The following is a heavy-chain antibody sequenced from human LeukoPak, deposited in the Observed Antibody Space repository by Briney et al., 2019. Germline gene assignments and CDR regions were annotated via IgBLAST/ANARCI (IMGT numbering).Heavy chain of an antibody. D-gene: IGHD6-13*01. Sequence: GASVKVSCKVSGYTLTELSMHWVRQAPGKGLEWMGGCDPEDGETIYAQKFHGRVTMTEDTSTDTAYMELSSLRSEDTAVYYCATVIAAAGLDAFDIWGQGTMVTVSS. CDR2: CDPEDGET. CDR3: ATVIAAAGLDAFDI. V-gene: IGHV1-24*01. J-gene: IGHJ3*02. CDR1: GYTLTELS.